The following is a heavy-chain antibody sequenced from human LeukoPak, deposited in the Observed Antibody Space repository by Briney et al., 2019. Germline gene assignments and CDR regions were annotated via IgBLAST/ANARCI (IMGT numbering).Heavy chain of an antibody. D-gene: IGHD6-13*01. Sequence: GGSLRLSCAASGFTFNNYAMTWVRQAPGKGLEWVSAISGSGYSTYYADSVKGRFTISRDNSKNTLYLQMNSLRAEDTAVYYCARVGRAAAGTPLFDYWGQGTLVTVSS. J-gene: IGHJ4*02. CDR2: ISGSGYST. CDR3: ARVGRAAAGTPLFDY. CDR1: GFTFNNYA. V-gene: IGHV3-23*01.